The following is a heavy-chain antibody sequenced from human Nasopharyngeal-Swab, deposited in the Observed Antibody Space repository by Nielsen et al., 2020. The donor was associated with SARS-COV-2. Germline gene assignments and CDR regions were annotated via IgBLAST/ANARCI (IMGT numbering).Heavy chain of an antibody. Sequence: TLSLTCTVSDCSISSSRSYCLVWIREPPGKGLEWRRTIYYGGTTSYNPSRKSRDTTTVDTSKNQISLKLSSVTAADTAIYYYASPFILDGYNYYGMDVSRQGTSVSVSS. V-gene: IGHV4-39*01. D-gene: IGHD3-22*01. CDR1: DCSISSSRSYC. CDR3: ASPFILDGYNYYGMDV. CDR2: IYYGGTT. J-gene: IGHJ6*02.